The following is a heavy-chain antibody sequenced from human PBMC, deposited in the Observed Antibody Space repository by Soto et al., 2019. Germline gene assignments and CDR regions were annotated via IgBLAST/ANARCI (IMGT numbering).Heavy chain of an antibody. D-gene: IGHD4-17*01. CDR1: GGSIRSGGCS. Sequence: SETQSLTCAVSGGSIRSGGCSWSWIRQPPGRGLEWIGYIYHSGSTYYNPSLKSRVTISVDRSKNQFSLKLSSVTAADTAVYYCASLYGGTDRVDYWGQGTLVTSPQ. V-gene: IGHV4-30-2*01. CDR2: IYHSGST. CDR3: ASLYGGTDRVDY. J-gene: IGHJ4*02.